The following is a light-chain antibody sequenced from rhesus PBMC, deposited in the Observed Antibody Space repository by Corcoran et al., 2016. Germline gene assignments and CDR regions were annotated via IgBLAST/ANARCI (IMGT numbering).Light chain of an antibody. V-gene: IGKV1-22*01. Sequence: DIQMNQSPSSLSASAGDTVTITCRASQGISSWLDWYQQKPGKAPKRLINKASSMQSGVPSRFSGSVSGTDCTLTSSSLQSEDFATYYCQQYSSRIFTFGPGTKLDIK. CDR1: QGISSW. CDR2: KAS. CDR3: QQYSSRIFT. J-gene: IGKJ3*01.